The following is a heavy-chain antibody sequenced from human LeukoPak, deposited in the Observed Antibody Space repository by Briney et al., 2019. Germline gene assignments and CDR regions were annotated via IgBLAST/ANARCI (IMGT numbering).Heavy chain of an antibody. V-gene: IGHV3-48*01. CDR2: ISSSSSTT. J-gene: IGHJ6*02. D-gene: IGHD3-10*01. CDR3: SKDSSSGSSYYFHGMEV. Sequence: PGGSLRLSCAASGFTVSSNYMNWVRQAPGKGPEWVSYISSSSSTTYYADSVKGRFTISRDNSKNTLYLQMNSLTSEDTAVYYCSKDSSSGSSYYFHGMEVWGQGTTVTVSS. CDR1: GFTVSSNY.